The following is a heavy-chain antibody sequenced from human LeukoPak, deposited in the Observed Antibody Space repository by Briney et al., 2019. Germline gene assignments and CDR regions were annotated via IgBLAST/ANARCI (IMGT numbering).Heavy chain of an antibody. Sequence: PGGSLRLSCAASGFTFSDYYMSWIRRAPGKGLEWVSYISSSSSYTNYADSVKGRFTISRDNAKNSLYLQMNSLRPEDTAVYYCARDGIVVPAAIDYWGQGTLVTVSS. CDR2: ISSSSSYT. J-gene: IGHJ4*02. D-gene: IGHD2-2*01. CDR1: GFTFSDYY. V-gene: IGHV3-11*06. CDR3: ARDGIVVPAAIDY.